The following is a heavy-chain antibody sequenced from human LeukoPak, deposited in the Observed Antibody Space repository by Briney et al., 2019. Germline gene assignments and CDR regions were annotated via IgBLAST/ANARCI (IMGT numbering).Heavy chain of an antibody. D-gene: IGHD3-22*01. V-gene: IGHV3-23*01. CDR3: AKDLIEYYYDSSGGSYFDY. J-gene: IGHJ4*02. CDR1: GFTFSSYA. Sequence: GGSLRLSCAASGFTFSSYAMSWVRQAPGKGLEWVSAISGSGGSTYYADSVKGRFTISRDNSKNTLYLQMNSLRAEDTAVYYCAKDLIEYYYDSSGGSYFDYWGQGTLVTVSS. CDR2: ISGSGGST.